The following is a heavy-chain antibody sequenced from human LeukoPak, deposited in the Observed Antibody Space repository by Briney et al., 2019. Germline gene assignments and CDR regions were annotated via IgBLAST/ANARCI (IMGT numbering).Heavy chain of an antibody. J-gene: IGHJ5*02. V-gene: IGHV3-21*01. CDR3: ATDLIHYYASGAKT. D-gene: IGHD3-10*01. Sequence: GGSLRLSCAASGFTFSSYSMNWVRQAPGKGLEWVSSISSSGSYIYYANSMKGRFTISRDNAKNSLYLQMNSLRVEDSAVYYCATDLIHYYASGAKTWGQGTLVTASS. CDR2: ISSSGSYI. CDR1: GFTFSSYS.